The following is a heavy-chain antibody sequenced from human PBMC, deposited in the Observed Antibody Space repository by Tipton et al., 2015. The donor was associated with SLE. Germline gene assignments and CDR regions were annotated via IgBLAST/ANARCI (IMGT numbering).Heavy chain of an antibody. CDR1: GDTFSRYG. Sequence: QVQLVQSGAEVKKPGSSMKVSCKASGDTFSRYGISWVRQAPGQGLEWMGWISAYNGNTNYAQNLQDRVTVTIDTSTSTAYLELRSLTSGDTAVYYCARMHLLGRGGFDYWGQGTLVTVSS. D-gene: IGHD3-3*02. CDR3: ARMHLLGRGGFDY. J-gene: IGHJ4*02. CDR2: ISAYNGNT. V-gene: IGHV1-18*01.